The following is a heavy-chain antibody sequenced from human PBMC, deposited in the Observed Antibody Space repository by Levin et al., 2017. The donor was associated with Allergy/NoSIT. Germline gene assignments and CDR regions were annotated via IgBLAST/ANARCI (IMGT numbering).Heavy chain of an antibody. D-gene: IGHD3-22*01. CDR3: AKDMGVTMMSNWFDP. V-gene: IGHV3-30*18. CDR2: ISYDGSNK. J-gene: IGHJ5*02. Sequence: GESLKISCAASGFTFSSYGMHWVRQAPGKGLEWVAVISYDGSNKYYADSVKGRFTISRDNSKNTLYLQMNSLRAEDTAVYYCAKDMGVTMMSNWFDPWGQGTLVTVSS. CDR1: GFTFSSYG.